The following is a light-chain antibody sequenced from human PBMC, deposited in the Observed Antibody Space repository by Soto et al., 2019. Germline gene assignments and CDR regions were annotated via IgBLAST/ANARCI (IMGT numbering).Light chain of an antibody. V-gene: IGKV4-1*01. CDR3: QQYYSSPWT. CDR2: WAS. CDR1: QSVLYSSNNENC. J-gene: IGKJ1*01. Sequence: DIVMTQSPDSLAVSLGERATINCKSSQSVLYSSNNENCLAWYQQKPGQPPKLLIYWASTRESGVPDRFSGSGSGTDFPLTITSLQAEDVAVYYCQQYYSSPWTFGQGTKVEIK.